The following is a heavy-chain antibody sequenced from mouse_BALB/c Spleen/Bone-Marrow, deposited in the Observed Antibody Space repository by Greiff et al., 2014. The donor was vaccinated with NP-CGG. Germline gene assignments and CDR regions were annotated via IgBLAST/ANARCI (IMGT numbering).Heavy chain of an antibody. D-gene: IGHD2-10*02. J-gene: IGHJ1*01. CDR2: FYPGSGSI. V-gene: IGHV1-62-2*01. CDR3: ARHESYGNYLYFDV. CDR1: GYTFTEYI. Sequence: QVQLQQSGAGLVKPGASVKLSCKASGYTFTEYIIHWVKQRSGQGLEWVGWFYPGSGSIKYNEKFKDKATMTADKSSSTVYMELSRLTSEDSAVYFCARHESYGNYLYFDVWGAGTTVTVSS.